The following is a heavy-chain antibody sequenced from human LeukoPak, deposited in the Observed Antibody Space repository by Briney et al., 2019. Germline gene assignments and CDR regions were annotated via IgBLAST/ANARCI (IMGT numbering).Heavy chain of an antibody. CDR2: IFYTGST. CDR1: GGSISTYY. J-gene: IGHJ4*02. CDR3: TRTYSSSSIDY. D-gene: IGHD6-6*01. Sequence: PSETLSLTCTVSGGSISTYYWSWIRQPPGKGPEWLGYIFYTGSTNYNPSLKSRVTMSLDTSKNQFSLKLSSVTAADTAVYYCTRTYSSSSIDYWGQGALVTVSS. V-gene: IGHV4-59*01.